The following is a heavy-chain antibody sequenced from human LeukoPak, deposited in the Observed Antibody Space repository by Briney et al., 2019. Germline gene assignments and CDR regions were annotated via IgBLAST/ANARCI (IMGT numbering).Heavy chain of an antibody. Sequence: PSETLSLTCTVSGGSISSGDYYWSWIRQPPGKGLEWIGYIYYSGSTYYNPSLKSRVTISVDTSKNQFSLKLSSVTAADTAVYYCARVRYYDISSALFDYWGQGTLVTVSS. V-gene: IGHV4-30-4*02. D-gene: IGHD3-9*01. J-gene: IGHJ4*02. CDR2: IYYSGST. CDR1: GGSISSGDYY. CDR3: ARVRYYDISSALFDY.